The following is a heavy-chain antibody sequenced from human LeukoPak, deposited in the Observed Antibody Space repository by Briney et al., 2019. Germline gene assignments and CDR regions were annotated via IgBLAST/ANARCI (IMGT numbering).Heavy chain of an antibody. CDR1: GDSVSSNSAG. CDR3: ARDLSRGYSYVRGWFDP. J-gene: IGHJ5*02. D-gene: IGHD5-18*01. V-gene: IGHV6-1*01. Sequence: SQTLSLTCAISGDSVSSNSAGWNWIRQSPSRGLEWLGRTYYRSKWYNDDAASVKSRITINPDTAKNQFSLKLTSVTAADTAVYYCARDLSRGYSYVRGWFDPWGQGTLVTVSS. CDR2: TYYRSKWYN.